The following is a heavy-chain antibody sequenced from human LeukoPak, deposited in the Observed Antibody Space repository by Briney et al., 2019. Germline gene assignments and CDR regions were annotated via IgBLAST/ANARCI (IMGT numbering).Heavy chain of an antibody. CDR2: IDSSGGYM. CDR1: GFTFNTYS. CDR3: ARDPYSGGYGDYYYYYMDV. V-gene: IGHV3-21*01. Sequence: GGSLRLSCEASGFTFNTYSMNWARQAPGKGLEWVSSIDSSGGYMFYADSVKGRFTISRDNAKNSLYLQINSLRAEDTAVYYCARDPYSGGYGDYYYYYMDVWGKGTTVTISS. D-gene: IGHD1-26*01. J-gene: IGHJ6*03.